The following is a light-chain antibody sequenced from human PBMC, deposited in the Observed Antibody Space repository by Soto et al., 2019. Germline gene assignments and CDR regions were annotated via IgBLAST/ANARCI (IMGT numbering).Light chain of an antibody. Sequence: QSVLTQPASVSGSPGQSITISCTGTSSDIGGFNYVSWYQHHPGKAPKLMIYEVSDRPSGVSNRFSGSKSGSTASLTISGLQAEDEADYCCSSYRSSSTLVFGTGTKVTV. CDR3: SSYRSSSTLV. CDR2: EVS. V-gene: IGLV2-14*01. CDR1: SSDIGGFNY. J-gene: IGLJ1*01.